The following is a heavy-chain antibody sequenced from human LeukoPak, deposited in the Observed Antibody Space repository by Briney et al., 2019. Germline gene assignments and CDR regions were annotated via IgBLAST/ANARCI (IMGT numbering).Heavy chain of an antibody. CDR1: GFTFSSYW. Sequence: GGSLRLSCAASGFTFSSYWMGWVRQAPGKGLEWVANIKQDGSEKYYVDSVKGRFTISRDNAKNSLYLQMNSLRAEDTAVYCCARDLLPYYYGSGSYPVYFDYWGQGTLVTVSS. V-gene: IGHV3-7*01. CDR3: ARDLLPYYYGSGSYPVYFDY. CDR2: IKQDGSEK. D-gene: IGHD3-10*01. J-gene: IGHJ4*02.